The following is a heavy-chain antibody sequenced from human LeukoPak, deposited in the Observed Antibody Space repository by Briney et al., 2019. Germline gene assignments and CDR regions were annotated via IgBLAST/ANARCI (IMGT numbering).Heavy chain of an antibody. CDR1: GGSLSPHY. CDR3: ARVPLWWLRLFDL. D-gene: IGHD5-12*01. CDR2: INNRGTT. V-gene: IGHV4-34*01. J-gene: IGHJ4*02. Sequence: SETLSLTCAVSGGSLSPHYWSWIRRPLGKGLEWIEEINNRGTTNYSPSLRGRASISVDTSKNQFSLRLTSVTDADTGMYYCARVPLWWLRLFDLWGQGTMASVSS.